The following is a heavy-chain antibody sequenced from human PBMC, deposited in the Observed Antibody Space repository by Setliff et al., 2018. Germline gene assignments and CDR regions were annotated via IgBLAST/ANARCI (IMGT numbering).Heavy chain of an antibody. V-gene: IGHV5-51*01. CDR2: IFPSDSII. D-gene: IGHD3-22*01. CDR3: ARRPYYYDDSGSGNAFYL. J-gene: IGHJ3*01. Sequence: GEALKISWKGAGYSFTSYWIAWVLQMRGKGLEWRGAIFPSDSIIRYSPSFQGLVTISADKSLSTAYLQWGNLGASYPAMFYCARRPYYYDDSGSGNAFYLWGPGTMVTVSS. CDR1: GYSFTSYW.